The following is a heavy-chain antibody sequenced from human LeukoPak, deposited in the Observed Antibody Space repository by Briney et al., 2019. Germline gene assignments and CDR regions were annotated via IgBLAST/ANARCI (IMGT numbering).Heavy chain of an antibody. CDR2: INHSGST. D-gene: IGHD5-12*01. CDR1: GGSFSGYY. V-gene: IGHV4-34*01. J-gene: IGHJ4*02. Sequence: PSETLSLTCAVYGGSFSGYYWSWIRQPPGKGLEWIGEINHSGSTNYNPSLKSRVTISVDTSKNQFSLKLSSVTAADTAVYYCARNIVATKSHWGQGTLVTVSS. CDR3: ARNIVATKSH.